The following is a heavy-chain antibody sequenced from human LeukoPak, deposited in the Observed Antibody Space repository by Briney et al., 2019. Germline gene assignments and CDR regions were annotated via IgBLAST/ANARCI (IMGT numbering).Heavy chain of an antibody. CDR3: AKRPGYYYLIADY. Sequence: GGSLRLSCAASGFTFSSYAMSWVRQAPGEGLEWVSAISGSGGSTYYADSVKGRFTISRDNSKNTLYLQMNSLRAEDTAVYYCAKRPGYYYLIADYWGQGTLVTVSS. CDR1: GFTFSSYA. D-gene: IGHD3-22*01. J-gene: IGHJ4*02. CDR2: ISGSGGST. V-gene: IGHV3-23*01.